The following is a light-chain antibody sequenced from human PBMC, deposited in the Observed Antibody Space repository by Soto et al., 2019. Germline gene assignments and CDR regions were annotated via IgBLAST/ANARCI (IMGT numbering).Light chain of an antibody. CDR1: QTIGTY. CDR3: QQSYSTPRT. Sequence: DIQMTQSPSSLSASVGDRVTITCRASQTIGTYLHWYQQKSGKAPKLLIYAASSLQSGVPSRFTGSGSGTDFTLTITSLHPEDFATYYCQQSYSTPRTFCQGTNLEIK. V-gene: IGKV1-39*01. J-gene: IGKJ2*01. CDR2: AAS.